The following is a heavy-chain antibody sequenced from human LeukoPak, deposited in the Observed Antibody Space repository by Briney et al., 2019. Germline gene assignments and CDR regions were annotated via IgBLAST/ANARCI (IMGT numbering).Heavy chain of an antibody. CDR2: IIPIFGTA. CDR1: GGTFSSYA. V-gene: IGHV1-69*13. Sequence: SVKVSCRASGGTFSSYAISWVRQAPGQGLEWMGGIIPIFGTANYAQKFQGRVTITADESTSTAYMELSSLRSEDTAVYYCARDSGYSGYGSYWGQGTLVTVSS. J-gene: IGHJ4*02. D-gene: IGHD5-12*01. CDR3: ARDSGYSGYGSY.